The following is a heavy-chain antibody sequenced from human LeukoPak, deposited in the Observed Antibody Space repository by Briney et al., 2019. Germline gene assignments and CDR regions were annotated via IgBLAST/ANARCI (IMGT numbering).Heavy chain of an antibody. D-gene: IGHD6-19*01. CDR3: AKTPRNSGWWIDY. CDR2: LNGSGGST. Sequence: GGSLRLSCAASGFTFSSYAMNWVRQAPGKGLELVSALNGSGGSTSYADSVKGRFTISRDNSRDTLYLQMKSLRAEDTAVYYCAKTPRNSGWWIDYWGQGTLVTVSS. V-gene: IGHV3-23*01. CDR1: GFTFSSYA. J-gene: IGHJ4*02.